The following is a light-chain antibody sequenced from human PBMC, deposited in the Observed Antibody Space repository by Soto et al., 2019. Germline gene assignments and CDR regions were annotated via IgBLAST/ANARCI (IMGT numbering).Light chain of an antibody. CDR1: SSNIISNT. Sequence: QSVLTQPPSASGTPGQRVTISCSGSSSNIISNTVNWYQHLPGAAPKPLMYAYSQRPSGIPDRFSGSKSGASASLAISGLQSEDEADYYCAAWDDSLNGYVFGTGTKV. CDR3: AAWDDSLNGYV. J-gene: IGLJ1*01. CDR2: AYS. V-gene: IGLV1-44*01.